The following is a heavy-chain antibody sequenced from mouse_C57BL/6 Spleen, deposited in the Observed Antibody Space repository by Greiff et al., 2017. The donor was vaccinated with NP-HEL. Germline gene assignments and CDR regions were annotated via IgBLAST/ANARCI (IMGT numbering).Heavy chain of an antibody. Sequence: DVKLVESGAELVKPGASVKLSCTASGFNIKDYYMHWVKQRTEQGMVWIGRIDPEDGVTKYAPNFQGKATITADTSSTTAYLQLSSLTSEDTAVYYCASRGTTVVAPYAMDYWGEGTSGTVSS. D-gene: IGHD1-1*01. CDR2: IDPEDGVT. CDR1: GFNIKDYY. J-gene: IGHJ4*01. CDR3: ASRGTTVVAPYAMDY. V-gene: IGHV14-2*01.